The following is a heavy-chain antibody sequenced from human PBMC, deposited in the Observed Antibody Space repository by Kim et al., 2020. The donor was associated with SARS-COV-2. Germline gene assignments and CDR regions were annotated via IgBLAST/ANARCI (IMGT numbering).Heavy chain of an antibody. V-gene: IGHV3-74*01. D-gene: IGHD3-22*01. CDR2: INSDGSST. J-gene: IGHJ4*02. CDR1: GFTFSSYW. Sequence: GGSLRLSCAASGFTFSSYWMHWVRQAPGKGLVWVSRINSDGSSTSYADSVKGRFTISRDNAKNTLYLQMNSLRAEDTAVYYCARVALGSSGFDDPTGPDYWGQGTLVTVSS. CDR3: ARVALGSSGFDDPTGPDY.